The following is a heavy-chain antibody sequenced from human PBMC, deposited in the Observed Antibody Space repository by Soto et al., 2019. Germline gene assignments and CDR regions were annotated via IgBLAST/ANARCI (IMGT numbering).Heavy chain of an antibody. V-gene: IGHV1-69*06. J-gene: IGHJ4*02. D-gene: IGHD2-8*01. CDR3: ATRYCSSHMCYPFHY. CDR1: GGTFSTYA. CDR2: IIPIFGTT. Sequence: QVQLVQSGAEVQKPGSSVKVSCKAFGGTFSTYAIGWVRQAPGQGLEWMGGIIPIFGTTHYAQKFQDRVTITADKSTTTAYMELSSLRSEDTAVYFRATRYCSSHMCYPFHYWGQGTLVTVSS.